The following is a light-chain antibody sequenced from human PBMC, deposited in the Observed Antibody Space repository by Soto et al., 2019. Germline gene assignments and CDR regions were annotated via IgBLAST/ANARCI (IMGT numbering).Light chain of an antibody. CDR3: SSYTSSATLV. J-gene: IGLJ7*01. Sequence: QSALTQPASVSGSPGHSITISCTGTSSDVGGYKYVSWYQQHPGKAPKLIIHEVSSRPSGVSSRFSGSKSGNTASLTISGLQAEDEADYYCSSYTSSATLVFGVGTQLTVL. CDR2: EVS. CDR1: SSDVGGYKY. V-gene: IGLV2-14*01.